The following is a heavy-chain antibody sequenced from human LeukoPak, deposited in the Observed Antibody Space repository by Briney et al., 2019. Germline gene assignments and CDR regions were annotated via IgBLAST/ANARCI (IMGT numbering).Heavy chain of an antibody. Sequence: GGSLRLSCAASGFTFSSYGMHWVRQAPGKGLEWVAFIRNDGSNKYYADSVKGRFTISRDNSKNTLYLQMNSLRAEDTAVYYCAKTWGYDSSGYWLNAFDIWGQGTMVTVSS. V-gene: IGHV3-30*02. CDR1: GFTFSSYG. CDR3: AKTWGYDSSGYWLNAFDI. D-gene: IGHD3-22*01. J-gene: IGHJ3*02. CDR2: IRNDGSNK.